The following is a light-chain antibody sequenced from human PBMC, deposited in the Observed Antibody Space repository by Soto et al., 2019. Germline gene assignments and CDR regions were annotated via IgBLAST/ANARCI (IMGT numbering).Light chain of an antibody. CDR2: DVS. J-gene: IGLJ2*01. V-gene: IGLV2-14*01. CDR1: SSDIGTYKY. CDR3: SSYRFMSTLV. Sequence: QSALTQPASVSGSPGQSITISCTGTSSDIGTYKYVSWYQQHPGKAPKLMIYDVSNRPSGVSTRFSGSKSGNTASLTISGLQAEDEADYYCSSYRFMSTLVFGGGTKLTVL.